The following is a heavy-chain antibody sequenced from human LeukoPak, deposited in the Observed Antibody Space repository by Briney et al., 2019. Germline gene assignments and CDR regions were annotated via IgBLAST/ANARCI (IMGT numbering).Heavy chain of an antibody. Sequence: GESLKISCKGSGYTFTDYWIGWVRQMPGKGLEWMGIIYPGDSDTTCSPSFQGQVSISADKSINTAYLQWSSLKASDTAIYYCARHAAYSSGWSFDCWGQGTLVTVS. J-gene: IGHJ4*02. V-gene: IGHV5-51*01. CDR1: GYTFTDYW. CDR3: ARHAAYSSGWSFDC. D-gene: IGHD6-19*01. CDR2: IYPGDSDT.